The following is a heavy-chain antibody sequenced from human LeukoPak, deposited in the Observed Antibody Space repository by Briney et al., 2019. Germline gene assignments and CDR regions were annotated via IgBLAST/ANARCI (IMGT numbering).Heavy chain of an antibody. CDR2: KKQDGSEK. V-gene: IGHV3-7*01. J-gene: IGHJ4*02. D-gene: IGHD6-13*01. CDR1: GFTFSGYW. Sequence: PGGSLRLSCAASGFTFSGYWMHWVRQAPGKGLEWVANKKQDGSEKHFADSVKGRFTISRDNAENSLYLQMNSLRAEDTAMYYCARGTIAAPGTDYWGQGTLVTVSS. CDR3: ARGTIAAPGTDY.